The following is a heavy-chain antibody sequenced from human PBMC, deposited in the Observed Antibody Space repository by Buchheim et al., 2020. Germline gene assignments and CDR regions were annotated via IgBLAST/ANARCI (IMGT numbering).Heavy chain of an antibody. CDR2: INSDGSST. Sequence: EVQLVESGGGLVQPGGSLRLSCAASGFTFSSYWMHWVRHAPGKGLVWVSRINSDGSSTSYADSVKGRFTISRDNAKHTLYLQMNSLRAEDTAVYYCARDFSSRRPYYYYGMDVWGQGTT. J-gene: IGHJ6*02. V-gene: IGHV3-74*01. D-gene: IGHD6-6*01. CDR1: GFTFSSYW. CDR3: ARDFSSRRPYYYYGMDV.